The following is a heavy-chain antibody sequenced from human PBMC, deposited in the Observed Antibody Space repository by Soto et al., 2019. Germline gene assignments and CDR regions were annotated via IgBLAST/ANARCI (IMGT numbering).Heavy chain of an antibody. CDR3: AKYYYDSSGLDY. CDR1: GGTFSSYA. CDR2: IIPIFGTA. V-gene: IGHV1-69*13. Sequence: SVKVSCKASGGTFSSYAISWVRQAPGQGLEWMGGIIPIFGTANYAQKFQGRVTITVDESTSTAYMELSSLRSEDTAVYYCAKYYYDSSGLDYWGQGTLVTVSS. J-gene: IGHJ4*02. D-gene: IGHD3-22*01.